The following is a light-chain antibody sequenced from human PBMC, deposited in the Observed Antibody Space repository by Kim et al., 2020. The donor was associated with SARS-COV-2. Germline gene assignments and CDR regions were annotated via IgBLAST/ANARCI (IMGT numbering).Light chain of an antibody. CDR2: GAS. Sequence: EIVMTQSPATLSVSPGERATLSCRASQSVTSNLAWYQQKPGQAPRLLIYGASTRATGIPARFSGSGSGREFTLTISSLQSEDFAVYYCQQYNNWAPMTFGQGTRLEIK. J-gene: IGKJ5*01. CDR1: QSVTSN. CDR3: QQYNNWAPMT. V-gene: IGKV3-15*01.